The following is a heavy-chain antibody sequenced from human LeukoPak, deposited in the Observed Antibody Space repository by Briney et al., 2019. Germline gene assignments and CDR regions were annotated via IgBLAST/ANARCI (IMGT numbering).Heavy chain of an antibody. J-gene: IGHJ4*02. CDR2: IYYSETT. D-gene: IGHD3-22*01. Sequence: NPSETLSLTCTVSGGSISSSSYYWGWIRQPPGKGLEWIGSIYYSETTYYNPSLKSRVTISVDTSKNQFALNLSSVTAADTAVYYCARQGDSRGYSTLDYWGQGTLVTVSS. CDR1: GGSISSSSYY. V-gene: IGHV4-39*01. CDR3: ARQGDSRGYSTLDY.